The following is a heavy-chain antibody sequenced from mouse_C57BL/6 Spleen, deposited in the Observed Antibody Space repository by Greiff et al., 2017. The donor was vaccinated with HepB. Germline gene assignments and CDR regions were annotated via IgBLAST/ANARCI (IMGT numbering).Heavy chain of an antibody. CDR3: ARSTMVTTIPFAY. D-gene: IGHD2-2*01. Sequence: VQLKESGGGLVKPGGSLKLSCAASGFTFSSYAMSWVRQTPEKRLEWVATISDGGSYTYYPDNVKGRFTISRDNAKNNLYLQMSHLKSEDTAMYYCARSTMVTTIPFAYWGQGTLVTVSA. CDR2: ISDGGSYT. J-gene: IGHJ3*01. V-gene: IGHV5-4*01. CDR1: GFTFSSYA.